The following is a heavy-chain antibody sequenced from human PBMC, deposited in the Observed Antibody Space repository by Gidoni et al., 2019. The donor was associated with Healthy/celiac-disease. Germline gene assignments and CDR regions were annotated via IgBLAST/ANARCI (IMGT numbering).Heavy chain of an antibody. CDR3: AVHIAAADY. V-gene: IGHV1-69*04. J-gene: IGHJ4*02. D-gene: IGHD6-13*01. CDR2: IIPILGIA. CDR1: RGTFSSYA. Sequence: QVQLVQSGAEVKKPGSSVKVSCKASRGTFSSYAISGVRQAPGQGLEWMGRIIPILGIANYAQKFQGRVTITADKSTSTAYMELSSLRSEDTAVYYCAVHIAAADYWGQGTLVTVSS.